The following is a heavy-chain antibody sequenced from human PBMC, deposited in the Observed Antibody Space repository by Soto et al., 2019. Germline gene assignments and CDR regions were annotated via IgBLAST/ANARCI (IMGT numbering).Heavy chain of an antibody. V-gene: IGHV1-2*02. CDR3: ATTDKVGDGYNSIFYYYYYGMDV. J-gene: IGHJ6*02. CDR1: GYTFTGYY. CDR2: INPNSGGT. D-gene: IGHD5-12*01. Sequence: ASLKVSCKASGYTFTGYYMHWVRQAPGQGLEWMGWINPNSGGTNYAQKFQGRVTMTRDTSISTAYMELSRLRSDDTAVYYCATTDKVGDGYNSIFYYYYYGMDVWGQGTTVTVSS.